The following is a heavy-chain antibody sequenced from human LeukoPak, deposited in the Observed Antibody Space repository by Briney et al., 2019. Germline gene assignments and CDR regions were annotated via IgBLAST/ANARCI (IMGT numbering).Heavy chain of an antibody. CDR1: GFTFSSYG. J-gene: IGHJ4*02. Sequence: GGSLRLSCAASGFTFSSYGMHWVRQAPGKGLEWVAVISYDGSNKYYADSVKGRFTISRDNSKNTLCLQMNSLRAEDTAVYYCAKGEGYYLDYWGQGTLVTVSS. CDR3: AKGEGYYLDY. CDR2: ISYDGSNK. V-gene: IGHV3-30*18.